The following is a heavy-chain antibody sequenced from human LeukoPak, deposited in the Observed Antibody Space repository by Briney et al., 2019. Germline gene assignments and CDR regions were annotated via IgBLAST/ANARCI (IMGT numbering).Heavy chain of an antibody. CDR2: INTNTGNP. Sequence: ASVKVSCKASGYTFSAYYMHWIRQAPGQGLEWMGWINTNTGNPTYAQGFTGRFVFSLDTSVSTAYLQISSLKAEDTAVYYCAREEGPAQNWGQGTLVTVSS. J-gene: IGHJ4*02. CDR1: GYTFSAYY. D-gene: IGHD2-2*01. CDR3: AREEGPAQN. V-gene: IGHV7-4-1*02.